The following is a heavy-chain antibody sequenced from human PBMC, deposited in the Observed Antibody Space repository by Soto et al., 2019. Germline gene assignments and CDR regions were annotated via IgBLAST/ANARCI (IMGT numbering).Heavy chain of an antibody. D-gene: IGHD3-10*01. CDR2: IGDYNGNT. J-gene: IGHJ6*02. CDR3: AREGYYSGSGSYSPPRYYGMDV. CDR1: GYTFTNYG. Sequence: QVQLVQSGAEVKKPGVSVNVSCKASGYTFTNYGITWVRQAPGQGLEWMGWIGDYNGNTYYGKKFQGRVTMTTDTSTRTAYMELKSLRSDDTAVYYCAREGYYSGSGSYSPPRYYGMDVWGQGTTVTVSS. V-gene: IGHV1-18*01.